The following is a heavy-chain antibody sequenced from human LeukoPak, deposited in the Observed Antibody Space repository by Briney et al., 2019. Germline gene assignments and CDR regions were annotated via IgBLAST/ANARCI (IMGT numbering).Heavy chain of an antibody. CDR1: GFTFSNAW. Sequence: TSGGSLRLSCAASGFTFSNAWMSWVRQAPGKGLEWVGRIKSKTDGGTTDYAAPVKGRFTISRDDSKNTLYLQMNSLKTEDTAVYYCTTGLRLLWAAAGPEPFDYWGQGTLVTVSS. CDR2: IKSKTDGGTT. V-gene: IGHV3-15*01. CDR3: TTGLRLLWAAAGPEPFDY. D-gene: IGHD6-13*01. J-gene: IGHJ4*02.